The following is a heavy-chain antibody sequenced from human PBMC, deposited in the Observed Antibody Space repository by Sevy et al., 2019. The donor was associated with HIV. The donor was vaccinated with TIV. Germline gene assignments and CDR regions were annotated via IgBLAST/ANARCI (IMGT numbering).Heavy chain of an antibody. CDR1: GFTFSSCA. CDR2: ISGGGGST. Sequence: GGSLRLSCAASGFTFSSCAMSWVRQAPGKGLEWISAISGGGGSTYYADSVTCRFTISRDNSKNTLYIQMNSLRAEDTAVYYCAKGGTTTTLRYFDYWGQGTLVTVSS. CDR3: AKGGTTTTLRYFDY. D-gene: IGHD4-17*01. J-gene: IGHJ4*02. V-gene: IGHV3-23*01.